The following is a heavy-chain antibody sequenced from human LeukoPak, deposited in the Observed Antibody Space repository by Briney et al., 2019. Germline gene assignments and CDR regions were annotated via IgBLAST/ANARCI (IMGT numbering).Heavy chain of an antibody. CDR2: TYYRSKWYN. CDR3: AREGGIAVAGTDYYGMDV. Sequence: SQTLSLTCAISGDSVSSNSAAWNWLRQSPSRGLEWLGRTYYRSKWYNDYAVSVKSRITINPDTSKNQFSLQLNSVTPEDTAVYYCAREGGIAVAGTDYYGMDVWGQGTTVTVSS. D-gene: IGHD6-19*01. CDR1: GDSVSSNSAA. J-gene: IGHJ6*02. V-gene: IGHV6-1*01.